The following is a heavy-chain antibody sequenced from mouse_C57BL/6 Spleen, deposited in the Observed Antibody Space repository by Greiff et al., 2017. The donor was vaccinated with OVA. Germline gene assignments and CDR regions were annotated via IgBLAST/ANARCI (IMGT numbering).Heavy chain of an antibody. V-gene: IGHV1-82*01. D-gene: IGHD4-1*01. J-gene: IGHJ2*01. Sequence: QVQLQQSGPELVKPGASVKISCKASGYAFSSSWMNWVKQRPGKGLEWIGRIYPGDGDTNYNGKFKGKATLTADNSSSTAYMQLSSLTSEDSAVYFCARDWEDFDYWGQGTTLTVSS. CDR2: IYPGDGDT. CDR1: GYAFSSSW. CDR3: ARDWEDFDY.